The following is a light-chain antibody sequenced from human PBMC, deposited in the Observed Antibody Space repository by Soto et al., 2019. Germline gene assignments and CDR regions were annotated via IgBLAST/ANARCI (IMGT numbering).Light chain of an antibody. J-gene: IGLJ1*01. Sequence: QSALTQPPSASGSPGQSVTISCTGTSSDVGGYNYVSWYQQHPGKAPKLMIYEVSKRPSGVSDRFSGSKSGNTASLTVSGLQAEDEADYSCSSYAGSNNDVFGTGTKVTVL. CDR2: EVS. V-gene: IGLV2-8*01. CDR1: SSDVGGYNY. CDR3: SSYAGSNNDV.